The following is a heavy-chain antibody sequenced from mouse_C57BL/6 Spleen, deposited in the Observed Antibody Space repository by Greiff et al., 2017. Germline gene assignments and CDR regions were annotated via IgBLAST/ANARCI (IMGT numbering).Heavy chain of an antibody. CDR2: IRNKANGYTT. J-gene: IGHJ2*01. D-gene: IGHD2-1*01. Sequence: DVMLVESGGGLVQPGGSLSLSCAASVFTFTDYYMSWVRQPPGKALEWLGFIRNKANGYTTEYSASVKGRFTISRDNSQSILYLQMNALRAEDSATYYCARYTPLYYYFDYWGQGTTLTVSS. V-gene: IGHV7-3*01. CDR3: ARYTPLYYYFDY. CDR1: VFTFTDYY.